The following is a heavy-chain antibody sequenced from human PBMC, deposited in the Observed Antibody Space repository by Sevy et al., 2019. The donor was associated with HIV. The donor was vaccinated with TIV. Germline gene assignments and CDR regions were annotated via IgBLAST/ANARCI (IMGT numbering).Heavy chain of an antibody. CDR3: ARGGVGVTVDH. Sequence: GGSLRLSCAASGFIVRSNYMTWVRQAPGKGLEWVSVIYSSGGAYYADSVKGRFTISRDNSQNTLDLQMNSLRAEDTAVYYCARGGVGVTVDHWGQGTLVTVSS. J-gene: IGHJ5*02. CDR1: GFIVRSNY. CDR2: IYSSGGA. D-gene: IGHD1-26*01. V-gene: IGHV3-53*01.